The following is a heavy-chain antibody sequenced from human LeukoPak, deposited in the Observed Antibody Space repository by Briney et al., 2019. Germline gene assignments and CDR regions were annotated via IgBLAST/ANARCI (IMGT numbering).Heavy chain of an antibody. CDR3: ARLRGERPIVY. J-gene: IGHJ4*02. V-gene: IGHV4-34*01. Sequence: SETLSLTCAVYGGSFSGYYWSWIRQSPGKGLEWIGEIDHTGSTIYSPSLKSRVTILLDSSKNQFSLSLSSVTAADTAVYYCARLRGERPIVYWGQGTLATVSS. CDR1: GGSFSGYY. CDR2: IDHTGST. D-gene: IGHD1-1*01.